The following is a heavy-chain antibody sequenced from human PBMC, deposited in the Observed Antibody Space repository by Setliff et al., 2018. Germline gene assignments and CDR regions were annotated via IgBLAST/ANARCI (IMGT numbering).Heavy chain of an antibody. D-gene: IGHD3-9*01. CDR2: ISSSSTYI. CDR1: GFTFSNYT. CDR3: ATWDGKYSRY. J-gene: IGHJ4*02. Sequence: GGSLRLSCAASGFTFSNYTMNWVRQAPGKGLEWVSYISSSSTYIGYADSVKGRFTISRDNSKNSLYLQMGSLRAEDMAVYYCATWDGKYSRYWGQGTLVTVSS. V-gene: IGHV3-21*01.